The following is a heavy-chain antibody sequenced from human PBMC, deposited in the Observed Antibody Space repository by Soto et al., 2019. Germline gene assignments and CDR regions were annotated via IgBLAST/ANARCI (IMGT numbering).Heavy chain of an antibody. CDR2: TSYDGSDK. J-gene: IGHJ1*01. D-gene: IGHD4-17*01. CDR3: ARLGTTGGLDV. CDR1: GFTFRSYV. V-gene: IGHV3-30*19. Sequence: QVQLVESGGGVVQPGTSLRVSCVGSGFTFRSYVIHWVRQAPGKGLEWVALTSYDGSDKYYDDSVRGRFTISRDNSRNTVDLPMDRLRLEDTALYYCARLGTTGGLDVWGQGNLVSVSS.